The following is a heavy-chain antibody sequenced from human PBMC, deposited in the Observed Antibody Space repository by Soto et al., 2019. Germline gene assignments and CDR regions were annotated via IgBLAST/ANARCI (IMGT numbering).Heavy chain of an antibody. CDR2: INPNSCGT. D-gene: IGHD6-19*01. J-gene: IGHJ3*02. CDR1: GYTFTGYY. Sequence: ASVKVSCKASGYTFTGYYMHWVRQAPGQGLEWMGWINPNSCGTNYAQKFQGWVTMTRDTSISTAYMELSRLRSDDTAVYYCARGTAGMDDAFDIWGQGTMVTVSS. V-gene: IGHV1-2*04. CDR3: ARGTAGMDDAFDI.